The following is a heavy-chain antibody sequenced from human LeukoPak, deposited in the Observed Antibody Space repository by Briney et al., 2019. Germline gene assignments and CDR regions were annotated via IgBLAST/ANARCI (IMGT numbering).Heavy chain of an antibody. V-gene: IGHV6-1*01. CDR3: ARARRVVGATTQVLKSPGYAFDI. CDR2: TYYRSKWYN. CDR1: GDSVSSNSAA. Sequence: SQTLSLTCAISGDSVSSNSAAWNWIRQSPSRGLEWLGRTYYRSKWYNDYAVSVKSRITINPDTSKNQFSLQLNSVTPEDTAVYYCARARRVVGATTQVLKSPGYAFDIWGQGTMVTVSS. D-gene: IGHD1-26*01. J-gene: IGHJ3*02.